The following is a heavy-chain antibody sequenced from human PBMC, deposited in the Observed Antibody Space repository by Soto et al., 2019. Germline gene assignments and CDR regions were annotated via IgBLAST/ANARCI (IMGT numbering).Heavy chain of an antibody. CDR3: AKRPNVAVADTRWYFDV. Sequence: EVQLLESGGGLVQPGGSMRLSCVASGFAFRLFAMGWVRHVPGKGLEWVSGISGSAGSTNYADSVKGRFTVSRDNSANTLYLQMHSLRVDDTAVYYCAKRPNVAVADTRWYFDVWGRGTMVSVSS. V-gene: IGHV3-23*01. D-gene: IGHD6-19*01. J-gene: IGHJ2*01. CDR1: GFAFRLFA. CDR2: ISGSAGST.